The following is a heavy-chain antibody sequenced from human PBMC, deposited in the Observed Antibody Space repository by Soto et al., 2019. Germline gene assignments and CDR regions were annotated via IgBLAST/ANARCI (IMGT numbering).Heavy chain of an antibody. J-gene: IGHJ3*02. Sequence: VXSVKVSCKASGGTFSSYAISWVRQAPGQGLEWMGGIIPIFGTANYAQKFQGRVTITADKSTSTAYMELSSLRSEDTAVYYCARAGAVVTYAFDIWGQGTMVTVS. CDR2: IIPIFGTA. D-gene: IGHD2-15*01. V-gene: IGHV1-69*06. CDR1: GGTFSSYA. CDR3: ARAGAVVTYAFDI.